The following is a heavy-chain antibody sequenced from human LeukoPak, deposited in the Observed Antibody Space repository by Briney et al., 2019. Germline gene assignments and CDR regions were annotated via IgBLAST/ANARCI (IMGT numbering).Heavy chain of an antibody. D-gene: IGHD6-13*01. CDR2: INHSGST. V-gene: IGHV4-34*01. Sequence: SETLSLTCAVYGGSFSGYYWSWIRQPPGKGLEWIGEINHSGSTNYNPSLKSRVTISVDTSKNQFSLKLSSVTAADTAVSYGGRERPRRIAAAGMRGWFDPWGEGTLVTVSS. CDR1: GGSFSGYY. J-gene: IGHJ5*02. CDR3: GRERPRRIAAAGMRGWFDP.